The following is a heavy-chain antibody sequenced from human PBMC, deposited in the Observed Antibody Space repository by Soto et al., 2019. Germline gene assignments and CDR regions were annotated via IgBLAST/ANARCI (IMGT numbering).Heavy chain of an antibody. D-gene: IGHD3-10*01. CDR2: ISGSDGST. CDR3: AKDSRVTMVRGVIIPPGY. J-gene: IGHJ4*02. V-gene: IGHV3-23*01. Sequence: EVQLLESGGGLVQPGGSLTLSCVASGFTFSSYDMSWVRQAPGKGLEWVSAISGSDGSTYYADSVKGRFTISRDNFKNTPYMQMNSLRAEDTAVYYCAKDSRVTMVRGVIIPPGYWGQGTLVTVSS. CDR1: GFTFSSYD.